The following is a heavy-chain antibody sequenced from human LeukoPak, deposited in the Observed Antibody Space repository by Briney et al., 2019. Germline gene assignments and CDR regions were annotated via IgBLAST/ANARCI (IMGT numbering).Heavy chain of an antibody. CDR3: TRGTRGYSYGSAY. CDR1: GLTFSSYS. J-gene: IGHJ4*02. CDR2: ISSSSSTI. V-gene: IGHV3-48*01. D-gene: IGHD5-18*01. Sequence: GGSLRLSCAASGLTFSSYSMNWVRQAPGKGLEWVSYISSSSSTIYYADSVKGRFTISRDNAKNSLYLQMNSLRAEDTAVYYCTRGTRGYSYGSAYWGQGTLVTVSS.